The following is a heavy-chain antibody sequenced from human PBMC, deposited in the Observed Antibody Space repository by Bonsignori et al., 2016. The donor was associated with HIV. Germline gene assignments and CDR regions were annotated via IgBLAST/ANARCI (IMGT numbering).Heavy chain of an antibody. Sequence: WIRQPPGKALEWLALIYWDDDKRYSPSLKSRLTITKDTSKNQVVLTMTNMDPVDTATYYCAHSLMVRGVIITLGRSLEFDYWGQGTLVTVSS. D-gene: IGHD3-10*01. J-gene: IGHJ4*02. CDR3: AHSLMVRGVIITLGRSLEFDY. V-gene: IGHV2-5*02. CDR2: IYWDDDK.